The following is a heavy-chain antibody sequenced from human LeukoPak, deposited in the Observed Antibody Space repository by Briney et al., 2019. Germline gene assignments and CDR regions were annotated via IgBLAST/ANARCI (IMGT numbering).Heavy chain of an antibody. V-gene: IGHV3-21*01. J-gene: IGHJ4*02. D-gene: IGHD3-22*01. Sequence: PGGSLRLSCAASGFTFSSYSMNWVRQAPGKGLEWVSSISSSSSYIYYADSVKGRFTISRDNAKNSLYLQMNSLRAEDTAVYYCARDSNYYDSSGSFDYWGQGTLVTVSS. CDR2: ISSSSSYI. CDR3: ARDSNYYDSSGSFDY. CDR1: GFTFSSYS.